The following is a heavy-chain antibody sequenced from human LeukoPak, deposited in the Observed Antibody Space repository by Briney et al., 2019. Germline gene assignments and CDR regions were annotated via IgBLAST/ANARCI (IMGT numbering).Heavy chain of an antibody. D-gene: IGHD2-15*01. Sequence: SETLSLTCAFYGGSFSGYYWGWIRQPPGKGLEWIGEINHSGSTNYNPSLKSRVTISVDTSKNQFSLKLSSVTAADSAVYYCARVAGLNDYWGQGTLVTVSS. CDR3: ARVAGLNDY. V-gene: IGHV4-34*01. J-gene: IGHJ4*02. CDR2: INHSGST. CDR1: GGSFSGYY.